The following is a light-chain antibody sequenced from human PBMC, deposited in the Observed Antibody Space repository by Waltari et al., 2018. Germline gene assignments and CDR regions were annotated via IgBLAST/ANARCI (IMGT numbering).Light chain of an antibody. CDR3: SSYTSTSTLVV. J-gene: IGLJ2*01. CDR1: TNDIGTYDY. V-gene: IGLV2-14*03. Sequence: QSALTQPASVSGSPGQSLTISCSGTTNDIGTYDYVSWYQHNPGKAPKLIIYDFSQRPSGVSSRFSGSKSGNTASLTVSGLQAEDEADYYCSSYTSTSTLVVFGGGTKLTVL. CDR2: DFS.